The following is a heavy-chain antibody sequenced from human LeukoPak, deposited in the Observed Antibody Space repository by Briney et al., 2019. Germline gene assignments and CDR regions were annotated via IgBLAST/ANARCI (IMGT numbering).Heavy chain of an antibody. V-gene: IGHV1-18*01. CDR2: ISAYNGNT. CDR3: ARDFSHRYNYDSSGYYLPFNY. J-gene: IGHJ4*02. Sequence: ASVKVSCKTSGYIFTSYGISWVRQAPGQGLEWMGWISAYNGNTNYAQKLQGRVTMTRDTSTNTAYMELRSLKSDDTAVYYCARDFSHRYNYDSSGYYLPFNYWGQGTLVTVSP. CDR1: GYIFTSYG. D-gene: IGHD3-22*01.